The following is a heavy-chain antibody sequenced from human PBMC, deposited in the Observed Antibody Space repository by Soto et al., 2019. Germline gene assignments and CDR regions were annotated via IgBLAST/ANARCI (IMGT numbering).Heavy chain of an antibody. V-gene: IGHV4-34*01. Sequence: LLIQSLSCGVVWGSCSDFDGGWIRTPPGKGLEWIGEMNHSGTTNYNPSLKSRVTISVDTSKNQFSLKLSSVTAADTAVYYCAGVSRSYRYYFDFCGQRTLVTISS. J-gene: IGHJ4*02. D-gene: IGHD1-26*01. CDR3: AGVSRSYRYYFDF. CDR2: MNHSGTT. CDR1: WGSCSDFD.